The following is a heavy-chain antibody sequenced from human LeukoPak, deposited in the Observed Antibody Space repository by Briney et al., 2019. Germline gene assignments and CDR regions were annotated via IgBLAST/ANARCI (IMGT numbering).Heavy chain of an antibody. CDR1: GGSISSYY. CDR2: IYYSGST. CDR3: AKVVIAAAGTNYYYYMDV. D-gene: IGHD6-13*01. J-gene: IGHJ6*03. V-gene: IGHV4-59*01. Sequence: PSETLSLTCTVSGGSISSYYWSWLRQPPGKGLEWIGYIYYSGSTNYNPSLKSRVTISVDTSKNQFSLKLSSVTAADTAVYYCAKVVIAAAGTNYYYYMDVWGKGTTVTVPS.